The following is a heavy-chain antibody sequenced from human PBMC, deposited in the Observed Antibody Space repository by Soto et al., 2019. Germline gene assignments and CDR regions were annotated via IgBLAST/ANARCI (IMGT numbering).Heavy chain of an antibody. Sequence: QVHLVQSGAEVKKPGSSVNVSCKASGGTFRNYAITWVRQAPGQGLEWVGRIIPIFGTTTVAQKFQGRVTITADESTTTAYMELSGLRSDDTAVYYCAKDGGADGYFGNWLDPWGQGTLVTVSS. D-gene: IGHD5-12*01. V-gene: IGHV1-69*15. J-gene: IGHJ5*02. CDR1: GGTFRNYA. CDR2: IIPIFGTT. CDR3: AKDGGADGYFGNWLDP.